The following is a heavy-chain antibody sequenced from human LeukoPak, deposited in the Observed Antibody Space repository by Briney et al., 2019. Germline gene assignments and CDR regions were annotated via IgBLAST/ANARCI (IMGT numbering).Heavy chain of an antibody. Sequence: GGSLRLSCAASGFTFSSYGMHWVLQAPGKGLEWVAFIRYDGSNKYYADSVKGRFTISRDNSKNTLYLQMNSLRAEDTAVYYCAKDRVGRYCSSTSCYVEGVLGYWGQGTLVTVSS. V-gene: IGHV3-30*02. D-gene: IGHD2-2*01. CDR1: GFTFSSYG. CDR2: IRYDGSNK. CDR3: AKDRVGRYCSSTSCYVEGVLGY. J-gene: IGHJ4*02.